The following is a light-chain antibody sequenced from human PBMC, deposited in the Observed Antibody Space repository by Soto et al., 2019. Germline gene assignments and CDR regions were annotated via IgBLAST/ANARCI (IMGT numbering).Light chain of an antibody. CDR3: SSYTSSSTLEVV. CDR1: SSDVGGYNY. J-gene: IGLJ2*01. V-gene: IGLV2-14*01. CDR2: DVS. Sequence: SALTQPASVSGSPGQSLTISCTGTSSDVGGYNYVSWYQQHPGKAPKLMIYDVSNRPSGVSNRFSGSKSGNTASLTISGLQAEDEADYYCSSYTSSSTLEVVFGGGTKLTVL.